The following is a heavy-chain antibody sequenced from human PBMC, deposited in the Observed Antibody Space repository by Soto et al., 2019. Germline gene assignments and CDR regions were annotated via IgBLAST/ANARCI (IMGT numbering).Heavy chain of an antibody. J-gene: IGHJ3*02. CDR3: ARHDYYHRTFDI. D-gene: IGHD3-9*01. CDR2: TLYSGSP. V-gene: IGHV4-61*08. Sequence: SETLSLTCRVSGGSVGTGAYYWSWIRQPPGKGLEWIGYTLYSGSPNYNPSLQSLQSRVTISVDTSRNQFSLRLTSVTAADTALYYCARHDYYHRTFDIWGQGTLVTVS. CDR1: GGSVGTGAYY.